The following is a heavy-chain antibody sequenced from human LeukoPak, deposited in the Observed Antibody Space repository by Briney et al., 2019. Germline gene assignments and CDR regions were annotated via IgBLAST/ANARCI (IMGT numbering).Heavy chain of an antibody. Sequence: PGGSLRLSCAASGFTFSSYGMSWVRQAPGKGLEWVSYISSSSSTIYYADSVKGRFTISRDNAKNSLYLQMSSLRAEDTAVYYCARDALQKELSSDSGPLGYCSGGSCERSLDFDYWGQGTLVTVSS. D-gene: IGHD2-15*01. CDR2: ISSSSSTI. J-gene: IGHJ4*02. V-gene: IGHV3-48*01. CDR1: GFTFSSYG. CDR3: ARDALQKELSSDSGPLGYCSGGSCERSLDFDY.